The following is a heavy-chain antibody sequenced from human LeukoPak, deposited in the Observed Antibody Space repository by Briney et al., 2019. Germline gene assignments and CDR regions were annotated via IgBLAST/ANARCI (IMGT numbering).Heavy chain of an antibody. CDR2: ISNTGSTM. CDR1: GFTFSDYY. Sequence: GGPLRLSCAASGFTFSDYYMFWIRQAPGKGPEWISYISNTGSTMYYADSVKGRFTISRDNSKNTLYLQMNSLRAEDTAVYYCAKETPRIVAGTTIRAEYFQHWGQGTLVTVSS. D-gene: IGHD6-19*01. J-gene: IGHJ1*01. V-gene: IGHV3-11*04. CDR3: AKETPRIVAGTTIRAEYFQH.